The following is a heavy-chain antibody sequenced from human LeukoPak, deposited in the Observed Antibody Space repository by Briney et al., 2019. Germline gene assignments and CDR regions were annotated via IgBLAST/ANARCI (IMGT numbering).Heavy chain of an antibody. CDR2: IKSKTDGGTT. J-gene: IGHJ4*02. CDR1: GFTFSNAW. V-gene: IGHV3-15*01. CDR3: TTDGGSGGSFDY. Sequence: GGSLRLSCAASGFTFSNAWMSWVRQAPGKGLEWVARIKSKTDGGTTDYAAPVRGRFTISRDDSKNTLYLQMNSLKTEDTAVYYCTTDGGSGGSFDYWGQGTLVTVSS. D-gene: IGHD1-26*01.